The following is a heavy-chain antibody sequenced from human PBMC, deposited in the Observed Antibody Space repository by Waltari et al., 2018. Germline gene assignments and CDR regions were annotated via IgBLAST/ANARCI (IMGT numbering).Heavy chain of an antibody. CDR3: AKVRVPAVMFNWFDP. CDR2: IYHSGDS. D-gene: IGHD3-10*01. CDR1: GDSLTPTNW. Sequence: QVKLQESGPGLVKPLGTLSLTCTVSGDSLTPTNWWSWVRQSPGKGLEWIGEIYHSGDSNYNPSLQSRVTISLDKSKNQISLRLTSVTAADTAVYYCAKVRVPAVMFNWFDPWGQGTLVTVSS. J-gene: IGHJ5*02. V-gene: IGHV4-4*02.